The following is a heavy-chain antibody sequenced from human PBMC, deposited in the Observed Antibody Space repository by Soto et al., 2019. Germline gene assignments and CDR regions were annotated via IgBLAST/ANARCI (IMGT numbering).Heavy chain of an antibody. CDR1: GVTLIGYA. Sequence: PGGSLRLSCAASGVTLIGYAMDWVRQAPGKGLEYVSGISSNGVGTYYANSVQGRFTISRDNSKNTVYLQMGSLRPEGMAVYYCARRARPDFYYMDVWGKGTTVTVSS. V-gene: IGHV3-64*01. CDR2: ISSNGVGT. CDR3: ARRARPDFYYMDV. J-gene: IGHJ6*03. D-gene: IGHD6-6*01.